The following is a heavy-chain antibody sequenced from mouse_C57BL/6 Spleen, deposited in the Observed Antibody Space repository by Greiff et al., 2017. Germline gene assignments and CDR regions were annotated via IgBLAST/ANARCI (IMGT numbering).Heavy chain of an antibody. Sequence: VQLQQPGAELVKPGASVKLSCKASGYTFTSYWITWVKQRPGQGLEWIGDIYPGSGSTNYNEKFKSKATLTVDTSSSTAYMQLSSLTSEDSAVYYCAREGLYDGYDRYFDYWGQGTTVTVS. CDR1: GYTFTSYW. CDR3: AREGLYDGYDRYFDY. CDR2: IYPGSGST. D-gene: IGHD2-3*01. V-gene: IGHV1-55*01. J-gene: IGHJ2*01.